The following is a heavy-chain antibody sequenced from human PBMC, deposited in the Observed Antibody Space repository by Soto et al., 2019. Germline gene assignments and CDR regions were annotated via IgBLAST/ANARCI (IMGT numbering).Heavy chain of an antibody. V-gene: IGHV1-69*02. Sequence: ASVKVSCKASGGTFSSYTISWVRQAPGQGLEWMGRIIPILGIANYAQKFQGRVTITADKSTSTAYMELSSLGSEDTAVYYCAAHEYYYYYMDVWGKGTTVTVSS. J-gene: IGHJ6*03. CDR2: IIPILGIA. CDR1: GGTFSSYT. CDR3: AAHEYYYYYMDV.